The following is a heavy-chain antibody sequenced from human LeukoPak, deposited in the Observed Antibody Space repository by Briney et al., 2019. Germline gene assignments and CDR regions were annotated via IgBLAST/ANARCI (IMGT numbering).Heavy chain of an antibody. Sequence: GESLKISCKGSGYSFSTNWIGWVRQVSGKGLEWMGNIYPGDSDTRYSPSFQGQVTISADKSISTAYLQWSSLKASDTAMYYCATKQQPSRYDAFDIWGQGTMVTVSS. V-gene: IGHV5-51*01. CDR3: ATKQQPSRYDAFDI. D-gene: IGHD6-13*01. J-gene: IGHJ3*02. CDR1: GYSFSTNW. CDR2: IYPGDSDT.